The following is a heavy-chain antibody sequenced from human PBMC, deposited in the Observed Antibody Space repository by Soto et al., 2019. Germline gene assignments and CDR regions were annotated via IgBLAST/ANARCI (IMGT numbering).Heavy chain of an antibody. J-gene: IGHJ6*03. CDR3: ARDASGGNYYYYYMDV. CDR2: IWYDGSNK. V-gene: IGHV3-33*01. Sequence: PGGSLRLSCAASGFTFSSYGMHWVRQAPGKRLEWVAVIWYDGSNKYYADSVKGRFTISRDNSKNTLYLQMNSLRAEDTAVYYCARDASGGNYYYYYMDVWGKGTTVTVSS. D-gene: IGHD1-1*01. CDR1: GFTFSSYG.